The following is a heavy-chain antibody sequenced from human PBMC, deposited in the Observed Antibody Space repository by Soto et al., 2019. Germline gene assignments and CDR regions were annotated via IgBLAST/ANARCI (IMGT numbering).Heavy chain of an antibody. V-gene: IGHV4-59*02. CDR1: GRSVSSNY. Sequence: PSETLSLTCSVSGRSVSSNYWSWIRQSPDKGLEWLGYVFYGVTDYNPSLGGRVSMSVETSKSQFSLKLTSVTVAATAVYYCASYRGALYFESWGPGILVTVSS. CDR2: VFYGVT. D-gene: IGHD3-16*01. J-gene: IGHJ4*02. CDR3: ASYRGALYFES.